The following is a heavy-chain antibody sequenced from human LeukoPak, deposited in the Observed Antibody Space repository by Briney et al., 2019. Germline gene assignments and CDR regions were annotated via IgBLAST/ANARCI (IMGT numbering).Heavy chain of an antibody. CDR2: IYYSGSS. CDR1: GGSISGYH. CDR3: ARSKAHLSTSWYGNWFDP. D-gene: IGHD2-2*01. J-gene: IGHJ5*02. V-gene: IGHV4-59*08. Sequence: SETLSLTCNVSGGSISGYHWGWIRQPPGKGLEWLGYIYYSGSSNYNPSLKSRVTISLDTSKNQLSLKLSSVTAADTAVYYCARSKAHLSTSWYGNWFDPWGQGTLVTVSS.